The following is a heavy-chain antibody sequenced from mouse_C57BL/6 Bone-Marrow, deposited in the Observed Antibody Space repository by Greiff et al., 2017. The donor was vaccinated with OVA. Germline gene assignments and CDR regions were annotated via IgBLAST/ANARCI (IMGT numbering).Heavy chain of an antibody. D-gene: IGHD2-3*01. CDR3: ARDDGYRVPFTY. CDR2: INPNNGGT. V-gene: IGHV1-18*01. CDR1: GYTFTDYN. Sequence: EVQLQQSGPELVKPGASVKISCKASGYTFTDYNMDWVKQSHGKSLEWIGDINPNNGGTIYNQKFKGKATLTVDTTSSTAYMELRSLTSEDTAVYYYARDDGYRVPFTYWGQGTLVTVSA. J-gene: IGHJ3*01.